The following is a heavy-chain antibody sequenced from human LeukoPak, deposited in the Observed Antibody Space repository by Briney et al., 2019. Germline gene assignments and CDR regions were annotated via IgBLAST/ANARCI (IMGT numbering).Heavy chain of an antibody. Sequence: PSQTLSLTCTVSGGSISNGSYYWSWIRQPPGKGLEWIGYIYQGESTYYNPSLKSRVTISVDRSKNQFSLKLTSVTAADTAVYYCARDYDILTGSYYWGQGTLVTVSS. D-gene: IGHD3-9*01. CDR3: ARDYDILTGSYY. J-gene: IGHJ4*02. CDR1: GGSISNGSYY. CDR2: IYQGEST. V-gene: IGHV4-30-2*01.